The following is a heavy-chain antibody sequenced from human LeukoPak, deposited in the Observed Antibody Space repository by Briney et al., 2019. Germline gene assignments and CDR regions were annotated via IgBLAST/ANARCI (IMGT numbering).Heavy chain of an antibody. V-gene: IGHV1-69*05. D-gene: IGHD5-12*01. Sequence: SVKVSCKASGGTFSSNAFSWVRQAPGQGLEWMGGIIPLFGTVNYAQKFQARVTITTDESKNTAYMELSSLRSEDTAVYYCARAPSGYDYTEFDPWGQGTLVTVSS. CDR2: IIPLFGTV. CDR1: GGTFSSNA. CDR3: ARAPSGYDYTEFDP. J-gene: IGHJ5*02.